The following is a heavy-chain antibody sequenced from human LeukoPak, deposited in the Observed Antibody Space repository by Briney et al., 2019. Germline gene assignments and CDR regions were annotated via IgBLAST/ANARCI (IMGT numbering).Heavy chain of an antibody. CDR1: GFTFSSYG. CDR2: IRYDGSNK. D-gene: IGHD6-13*01. CDR3: AKDRGSSSWYFHDY. V-gene: IGHV3-30*02. Sequence: PGGSLRLSCAASGFTFSSYGMHWVRQAPGKGLEWVAFIRYDGSNKYYADSVKGRFTISRDNSKNTLYLQMNSLRAEDTAVYYCAKDRGSSSWYFHDYWGQGTLVTVSS. J-gene: IGHJ4*02.